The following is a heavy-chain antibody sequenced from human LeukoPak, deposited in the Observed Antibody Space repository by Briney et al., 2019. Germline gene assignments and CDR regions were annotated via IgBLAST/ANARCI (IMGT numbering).Heavy chain of an antibody. J-gene: IGHJ3*01. CDR2: IYYSGST. D-gene: IGHD3-3*01. V-gene: IGHV4-61*01. CDR3: AREWSAFDF. Sequence: PSETLSLTCTVSGGSISSSSYYWGWIRQPPGKGLEWLGYIYYSGSTNYNPALKSRVTISVDTSKNQFSLKLNSVTSADTAVYYCAREWSAFDFWGQGTMVTVSS. CDR1: GGSISSSSYY.